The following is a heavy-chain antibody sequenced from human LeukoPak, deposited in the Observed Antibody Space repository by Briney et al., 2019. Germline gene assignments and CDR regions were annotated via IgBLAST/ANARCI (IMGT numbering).Heavy chain of an antibody. Sequence: GGSLRLSCAASGFMFNSYSMTWVRQAPGKGLEWISYISTSSTTVHYADAVKGRFTISRDDAKNLLFLQMNSLRVEDTAVYYCARDSGAKGDYWGQGTLVTVSS. CDR1: GFMFNSYS. CDR2: ISTSSTTV. V-gene: IGHV3-48*04. J-gene: IGHJ4*02. CDR3: ARDSGAKGDY. D-gene: IGHD1-1*01.